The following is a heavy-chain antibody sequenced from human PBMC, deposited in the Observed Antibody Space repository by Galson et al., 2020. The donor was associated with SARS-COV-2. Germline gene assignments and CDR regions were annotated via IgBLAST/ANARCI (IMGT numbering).Heavy chain of an antibody. Sequence: GGSLRLSCAASGFTFDDYAMHWVRQAPGKGLEWVSGIRWNSGSIGYADSVKGRFTISRDNAKNSLYLQMNSLRAEDTALYYCAKDIWYSSGGISYWGQGTLVTVSS. J-gene: IGHJ4*02. V-gene: IGHV3-9*01. D-gene: IGHD6-19*01. CDR1: GFTFDDYA. CDR2: IRWNSGSI. CDR3: AKDIWYSSGGISY.